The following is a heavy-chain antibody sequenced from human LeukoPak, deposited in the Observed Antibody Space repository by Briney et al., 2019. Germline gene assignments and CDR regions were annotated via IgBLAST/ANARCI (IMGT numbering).Heavy chain of an antibody. Sequence: GGSLRLSCAASGFTFSSYGMSWVRQAPGKGLEWVSAISGSGGSTYYADSVKGRFTISRDNSKNTLYLQMNSLRAEDTAVYYCAKDSIAVAGTGYYYYMDVWGKGTTVTISS. CDR1: GFTFSSYG. CDR3: AKDSIAVAGTGYYYYMDV. V-gene: IGHV3-23*01. D-gene: IGHD6-19*01. J-gene: IGHJ6*03. CDR2: ISGSGGST.